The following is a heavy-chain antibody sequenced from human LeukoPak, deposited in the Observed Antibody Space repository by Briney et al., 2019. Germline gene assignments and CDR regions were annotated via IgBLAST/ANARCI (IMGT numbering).Heavy chain of an antibody. CDR2: IIPIFGTA. CDR3: ARSIAAAGGDYYYYMDV. Sequence: GSSVKVSCKASGGTFSSYAISWVRQAPGQGLEWMGGIIPIFGTANYAQKFQGRVTITTDESTSTAYTELSSLRSEDTAVYYCARSIAAAGGDYYYYMDVWGKGATVTVSS. CDR1: GGTFSSYA. V-gene: IGHV1-69*05. J-gene: IGHJ6*03. D-gene: IGHD6-13*01.